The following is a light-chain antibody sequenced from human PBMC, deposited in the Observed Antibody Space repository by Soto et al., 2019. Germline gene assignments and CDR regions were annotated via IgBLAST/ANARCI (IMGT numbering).Light chain of an antibody. J-gene: IGLJ2*01. CDR1: SSDIGAYNY. Sequence: QSVLTQPASVSGSPGQSITISCTGTSSDIGAYNYVSWYQQHPGKAPKLMIYEVNGRPSGVSNRFSGSKSGNTASPTISGLQAEDEADYYCSSYTTSSTLLFGGGTKVTVL. CDR2: EVN. CDR3: SSYTTSSTLL. V-gene: IGLV2-14*01.